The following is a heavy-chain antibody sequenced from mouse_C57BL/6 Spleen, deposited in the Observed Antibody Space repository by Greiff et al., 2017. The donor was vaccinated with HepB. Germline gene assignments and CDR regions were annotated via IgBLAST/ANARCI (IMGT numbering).Heavy chain of an antibody. V-gene: IGHV5-17*01. D-gene: IGHD1-1*01. Sequence: DVKLVESGGGLVKPGGSLKLSCAASGFTFSDYGMHWVRQAPEKGLEWVAYISSGSSTIYYADTVKGRFTISRDNAKNTLCLQMTSLRSEDTAMYYCARGYYGSEDAMDYWGQGTSVTVSS. CDR3: ARGYYGSEDAMDY. J-gene: IGHJ4*01. CDR1: GFTFSDYG. CDR2: ISSGSSTI.